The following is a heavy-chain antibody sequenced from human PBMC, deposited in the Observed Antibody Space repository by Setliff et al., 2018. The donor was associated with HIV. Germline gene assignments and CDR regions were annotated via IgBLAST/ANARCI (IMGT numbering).Heavy chain of an antibody. V-gene: IGHV3-7*01. CDR1: GFTFSSCW. CDR2: IKQDGSEK. D-gene: IGHD1-1*01. CDR3: ARVFSPTGTLSPGFDY. Sequence: PGGSLRLSCAASGFTFSSCWMSWVRQAPGKGLEWVANIKQDGSEKYYVDSVKGRFTISRDNAKNSLYLQLNSLRAEDTAVYYCARVFSPTGTLSPGFDYWGQGTLVTVSS. J-gene: IGHJ4*02.